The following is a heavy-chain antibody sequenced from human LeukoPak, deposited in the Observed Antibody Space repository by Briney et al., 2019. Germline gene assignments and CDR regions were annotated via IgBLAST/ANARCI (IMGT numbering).Heavy chain of an antibody. J-gene: IGHJ4*02. CDR2: ISSSSSYI. CDR1: GLTFSSYS. CDR3: ARLGHYGSGSYYNVLDPDY. Sequence: GGSLRLSCAASGLTFSSYSMNWVRQAPGKGLEWVSSISSSSSYIYYADSVKGRFTISRDNAKNSLYLQMNSLRAEDTAVYYCARLGHYGSGSYYNVLDPDYWGQGTLVTVSS. V-gene: IGHV3-21*01. D-gene: IGHD3-10*01.